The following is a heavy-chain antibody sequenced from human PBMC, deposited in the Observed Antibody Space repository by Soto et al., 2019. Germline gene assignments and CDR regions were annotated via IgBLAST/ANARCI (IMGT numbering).Heavy chain of an antibody. CDR1: GGSFSGYY. V-gene: IGHV4-34*01. CDR3: ARGGTAAGTFTYYYYYMDV. Sequence: SETLSLTCAVYGGSFSGYYWSWIRQPPGKGLEWIGEINHSGSTNYNPSLKSRVTISVDTSKNQFSLKLSSVTAADTAVYYCARGGTAAGTFTYYYYYMDVWGKGTTVTGSS. D-gene: IGHD6-13*01. J-gene: IGHJ6*03. CDR2: INHSGST.